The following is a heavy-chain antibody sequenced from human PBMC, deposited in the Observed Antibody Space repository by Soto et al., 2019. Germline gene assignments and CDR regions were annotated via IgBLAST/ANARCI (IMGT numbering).Heavy chain of an antibody. V-gene: IGHV4-61*01. D-gene: IGHD2-21*02. CDR3: ARDFCGGDCSDDYYYYAMDV. CDR2: VYYSGST. CDR1: GGSVSSTNYY. Sequence: SETLSLTCNVSGGSVSSTNYYWGWIRQPPGKGLEWIGYVYYSGSTNYNPSLRSRVTISVDTSKNQFSLKLSSVTAADTAVYYCARDFCGGDCSDDYYYYAMDVWGQGTKVT. J-gene: IGHJ6*02.